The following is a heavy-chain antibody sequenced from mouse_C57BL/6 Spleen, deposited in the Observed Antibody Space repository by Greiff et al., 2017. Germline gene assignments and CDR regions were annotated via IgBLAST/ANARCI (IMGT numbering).Heavy chain of an antibody. CDR1: GYTFTSYW. D-gene: IGHD1-1*01. V-gene: IGHV1-52*01. CDR3: TRLRSYYFDY. CDR2: IDPSDSET. J-gene: IGHJ2*01. Sequence: QVQLQQPGAELVRPGSSVKLSCKASGYTFTSYWMHWVKQRPIQGLEWIGNIDPSDSETHYNQKFKDKATLTVDKSSSTVYMQLSSLTSEDTAVYYCTRLRSYYFDYWGQGTTLTVSS.